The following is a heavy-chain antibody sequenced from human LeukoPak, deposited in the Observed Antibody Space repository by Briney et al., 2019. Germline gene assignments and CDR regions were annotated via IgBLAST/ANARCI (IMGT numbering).Heavy chain of an antibody. CDR1: GYIFTGQD. CDR2: INPTTGGT. V-gene: IGHV1-2*02. D-gene: IGHD6-6*01. CDR3: ASYPRYSSSPPFDY. Sequence: GASVKVSCKASGYIFTGQDMHWVRQAPGQGLEWMGWINPTTGGTHYAQRFQGRVTMTRDTSISTAYMELSSLRSDDTAVYYCASYPRYSSSPPFDYWGQGTLVTVSS. J-gene: IGHJ4*02.